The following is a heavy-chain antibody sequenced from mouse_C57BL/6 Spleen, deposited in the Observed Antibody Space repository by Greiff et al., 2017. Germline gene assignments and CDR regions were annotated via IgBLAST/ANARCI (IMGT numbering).Heavy chain of an antibody. J-gene: IGHJ4*01. Sequence: DVMLVESGGDLVKPGGSLKLSCAASGFTFSSYGMSWVRQTPDKRLEWVATISSGGSYTYYPDSVKGRFTISRDNAKNTLYLQMSSLKSEDTAMYYCARPYDYDYAMDYWGQGTSVTVSS. CDR3: ARPYDYDYAMDY. CDR2: ISSGGSYT. CDR1: GFTFSSYG. V-gene: IGHV5-6*02. D-gene: IGHD2-4*01.